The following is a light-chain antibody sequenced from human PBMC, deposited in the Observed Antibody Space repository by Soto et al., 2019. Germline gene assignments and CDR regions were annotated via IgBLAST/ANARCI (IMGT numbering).Light chain of an antibody. Sequence: QSALTQPPSASGSPGQSVTIPCTGTSSDVGAYNYVSWYQQHPGKAPKLVIYEVSKRPSGVPDRFSGSKSGNTASLTVSGLQGEDDADYYCDSHAGSNAVFGTGTKLTVL. J-gene: IGLJ1*01. CDR1: SSDVGAYNY. CDR3: DSHAGSNAV. CDR2: EVS. V-gene: IGLV2-8*01.